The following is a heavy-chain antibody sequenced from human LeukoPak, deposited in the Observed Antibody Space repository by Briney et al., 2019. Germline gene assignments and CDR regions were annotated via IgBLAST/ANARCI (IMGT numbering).Heavy chain of an antibody. CDR1: GYTFTGYY. D-gene: IGHD1-26*01. CDR3: ARSLKWELYSGIDY. V-gene: IGHV1-2*02. CDR2: INPNRGGT. Sequence: ASVKVSCKASGYTFTGYYMHWVRQAPGQGLEWMGWINPNRGGTNYAQKFQGRVTMTRDTSISTAYMELSRLRSDDTAVYYCARSLKWELYSGIDYWGQGTLVTVSS. J-gene: IGHJ4*02.